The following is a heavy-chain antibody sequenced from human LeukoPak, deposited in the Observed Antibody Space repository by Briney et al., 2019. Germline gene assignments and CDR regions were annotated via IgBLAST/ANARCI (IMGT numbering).Heavy chain of an antibody. CDR1: GGSISSSDYY. D-gene: IGHD5-24*01. J-gene: IGHJ4*02. Sequence: NASETLSLTCTVSGGSISSSDYYWGWIRQPPGKGLDWIGNIYYSGSTYYNPSLKSRVTISVDSSKNQFSLRLSSVTTADTAVYYCAKSDGYGLIDYWGQGTLVTVSS. CDR3: AKSDGYGLIDY. V-gene: IGHV4-39*01. CDR2: IYYSGST.